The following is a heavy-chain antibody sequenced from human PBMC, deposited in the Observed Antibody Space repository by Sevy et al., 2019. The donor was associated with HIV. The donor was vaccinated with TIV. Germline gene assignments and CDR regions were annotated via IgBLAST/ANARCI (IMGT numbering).Heavy chain of an antibody. J-gene: IGHJ4*02. CDR2: ISSSSSYI. CDR3: AAYYDFWSGSNLVDY. Sequence: GWSLRLSCAASGFTFSSYSMNWVRQAPGKGLEWVSSISSSSSYIYYADSVKGRFTISRDNAKNSRYLQMNSLRAEDTAVYYCAAYYDFWSGSNLVDYWGQGTLVTVSS. V-gene: IGHV3-21*01. CDR1: GFTFSSYS. D-gene: IGHD3-3*01.